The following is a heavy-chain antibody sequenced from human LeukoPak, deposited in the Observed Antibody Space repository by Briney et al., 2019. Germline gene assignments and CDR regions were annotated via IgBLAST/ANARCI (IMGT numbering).Heavy chain of an antibody. D-gene: IGHD6-19*01. CDR3: ARDGGSGWFYAY. CDR1: GFTFSDYY. V-gene: IGHV3-11*06. CDR2: ISSSSSYT. J-gene: IGHJ4*02. Sequence: PGGSLRLSCAASGFTFSDYYMSWIRQAPGKGLEWVSYISSSSSYTKHADSVKGRFAISRDNAKNSLYLQMNSLRDEDTAIYYCARDGGSGWFYAYWGQGTLVTVSS.